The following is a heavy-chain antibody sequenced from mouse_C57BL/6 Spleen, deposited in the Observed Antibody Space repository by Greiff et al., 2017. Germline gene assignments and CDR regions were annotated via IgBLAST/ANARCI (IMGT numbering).Heavy chain of an antibody. Sequence: EVQLQQSGPELVKPGASVKISCKASGYSFTGYYMNWVKQSPEKSLEWIGEINPSTGGTTSNQKFKAKATLTVDKSSSTAYMQLKSLTSEDSAVYYCARSGGYDDLDYWGQGTTLTVSS. CDR2: INPSTGGT. CDR1: GYSFTGYY. D-gene: IGHD2-2*01. V-gene: IGHV1-42*01. CDR3: ARSGGYDDLDY. J-gene: IGHJ2*01.